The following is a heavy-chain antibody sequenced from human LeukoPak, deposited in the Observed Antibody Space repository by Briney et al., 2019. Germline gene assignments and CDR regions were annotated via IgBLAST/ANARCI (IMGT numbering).Heavy chain of an antibody. Sequence: SVEVSCKASGGTFSSYAISWVRQAPGQGLEWMGGIIPIFGTANYAQKFQGRVTITADESTSTAYMELSSLRSEDTAVYYCARIAGYSYGGTIDYWGQGTLATVSS. CDR3: ARIAGYSYGGTIDY. J-gene: IGHJ4*02. D-gene: IGHD5-18*01. CDR1: GGTFSSYA. V-gene: IGHV1-69*01. CDR2: IIPIFGTA.